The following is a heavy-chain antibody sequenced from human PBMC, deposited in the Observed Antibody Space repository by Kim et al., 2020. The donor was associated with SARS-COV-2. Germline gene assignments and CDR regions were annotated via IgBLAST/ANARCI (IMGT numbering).Heavy chain of an antibody. Sequence: YYAAAVEGRFTISRNNSKNTLYLQMNSRRAEDMALYYCTRSSGYYIGLEYWGQGTPVTVSS. CDR3: TRSSGYYIGLEY. V-gene: IGHV3-30*01. J-gene: IGHJ4*02. D-gene: IGHD3-22*01.